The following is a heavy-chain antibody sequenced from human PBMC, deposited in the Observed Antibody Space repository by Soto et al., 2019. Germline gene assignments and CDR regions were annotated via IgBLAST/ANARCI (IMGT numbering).Heavy chain of an antibody. D-gene: IGHD2-15*01. V-gene: IGHV3-48*02. Sequence: EVQLVESGGGLVQPGGSLRLSCAASGFTFSSYSMNWVRQAPGKGLEWVSYISSSSSTIYYADSVKGRFTISRDNAKNSLYLQMNSLRDEDTAVYYCATSKPYCSGGSCRPYYYYGMDVWGQGTTVTVSS. J-gene: IGHJ6*02. CDR3: ATSKPYCSGGSCRPYYYYGMDV. CDR1: GFTFSSYS. CDR2: ISSSSSTI.